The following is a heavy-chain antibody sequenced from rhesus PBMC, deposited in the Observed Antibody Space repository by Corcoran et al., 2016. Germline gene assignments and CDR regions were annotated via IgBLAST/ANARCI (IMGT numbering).Heavy chain of an antibody. Sequence: QLQLQESGPGLVKPSETLSLTCAVSGGSISGNYWSWIRQTPGKGLEWIGRISGSDGGTAYNPSVKSRVTSSIDTYKNQFSLYLTSVTAADTAVYYCVRGGGWNNVFNFDYWGQGVLVTVSS. J-gene: IGHJ4*01. V-gene: IGHV4-173*01. D-gene: IGHD1-20*01. CDR2: ISGSDGGT. CDR1: GGSISGNY. CDR3: VRGGGWNNVFNFDY.